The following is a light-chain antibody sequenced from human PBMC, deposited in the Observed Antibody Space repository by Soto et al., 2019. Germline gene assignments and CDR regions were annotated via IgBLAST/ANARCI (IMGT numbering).Light chain of an antibody. J-gene: IGKJ1*01. Sequence: EIRLTQSPGTVSLSPGERATLSCRASQSVSSSYLAWYQQKPGQAPRLLIYDASTRATGTPAGFSGSGSGTEFTLTISSLQPDDFATYYCQQYNSYSRTFGQGTKVDIK. CDR2: DAS. CDR3: QQYNSYSRT. CDR1: QSVSSSY. V-gene: IGKV3-20*01.